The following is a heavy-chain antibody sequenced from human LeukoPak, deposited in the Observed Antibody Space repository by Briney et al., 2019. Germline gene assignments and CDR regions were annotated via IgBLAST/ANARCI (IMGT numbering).Heavy chain of an antibody. CDR2: ISYSGST. Sequence: PSDTLSLTCTVSGGSDSSGTYFGSWIRQPPAEGLEWIGYISYSGSTNYNPSLKSRVTISVDTSKNQFSLKLSSLTAADTAVYYCARVEWFGELSPFDIWGQGTMVTVSS. V-gene: IGHV4-61*01. CDR3: ARVEWFGELSPFDI. J-gene: IGHJ3*02. D-gene: IGHD3-10*01. CDR1: GGSDSSGTYF.